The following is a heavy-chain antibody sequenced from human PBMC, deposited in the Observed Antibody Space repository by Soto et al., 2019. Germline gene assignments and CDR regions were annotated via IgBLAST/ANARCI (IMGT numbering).Heavy chain of an antibody. CDR3: ASRSPQIIGQQLRFDY. V-gene: IGHV1-69*13. J-gene: IGHJ4*02. D-gene: IGHD6-13*01. CDR2: IIPIFGTA. CDR1: GGTFSSYA. Sequence: SVKVSCKASGGTFSSYAISWVRQAPGQGLEWMGGIIPIFGTANYAQKFQGRVTITADESTSTAYMELSSLRSEDTAVYYCASRSPQIIGQQLRFDYWGQGTLVTVSS.